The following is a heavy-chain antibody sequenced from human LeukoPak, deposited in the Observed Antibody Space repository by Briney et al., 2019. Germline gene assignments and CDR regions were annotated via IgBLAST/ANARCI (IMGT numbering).Heavy chain of an antibody. J-gene: IGHJ3*02. D-gene: IGHD5-24*01. CDR1: GGTFSSYA. V-gene: IGHV1-69*01. CDR3: ARSGNQGRDGYNWYAFDI. Sequence: SVKVSCKKSGGTFSSYAISWVRQAPGQGLEWMGGIIPIFGTANYAQKFQGRVTITADESTSTAYMELSSLRSEDTAVYYCARSGNQGRDGYNWYAFDIWGQGTMVTVSS. CDR2: IIPIFGTA.